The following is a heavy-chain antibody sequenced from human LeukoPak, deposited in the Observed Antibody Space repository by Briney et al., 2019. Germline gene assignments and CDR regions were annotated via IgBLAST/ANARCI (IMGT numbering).Heavy chain of an antibody. Sequence: KPSETLSLTCAVYGGSLSGYYWSWIRQPPGKGLEWIGEINHSGSTNYNPSLKSRVTISVDTSKDQFSLKLSSVTAADTAVYYCARVGVPLDVWGQGTTVTVSS. CDR2: INHSGST. V-gene: IGHV4-34*01. CDR1: GGSLSGYY. J-gene: IGHJ6*02. CDR3: ARVGVPLDV. D-gene: IGHD4/OR15-4a*01.